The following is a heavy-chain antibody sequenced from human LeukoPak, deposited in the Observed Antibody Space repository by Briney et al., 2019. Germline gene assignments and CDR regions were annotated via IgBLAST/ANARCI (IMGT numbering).Heavy chain of an antibody. CDR2: ISSSSSYI. V-gene: IGHV3-21*01. CDR1: GFTFYTYS. Sequence: GGSLRLSCAASGFTFYTYSMNWVRQAPGKGLEWVSFISSSSSYIYYADSVKGRFTISRDNAKNSLYLQMNSLRAEDTAVYYCARASRLTYMDVWGKGTTVTVSS. CDR3: ARASRLTYMDV. J-gene: IGHJ6*03. D-gene: IGHD2-8*01.